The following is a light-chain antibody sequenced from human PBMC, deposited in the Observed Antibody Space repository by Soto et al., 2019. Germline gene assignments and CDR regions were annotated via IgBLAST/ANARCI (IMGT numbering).Light chain of an antibody. V-gene: IGKV1-5*03. CDR2: KAS. J-gene: IGKJ1*01. Sequence: DIVMTQSPSTLSASVGDRVTITCRASQSISSWLAWYQQKPGKAPKLLIYKASSLESGVPSMFSGSGSGTDFTLTISSLQPDDFATYCCQQYNSCCSFGQGTKVEI. CDR3: QQYNSCCS. CDR1: QSISSW.